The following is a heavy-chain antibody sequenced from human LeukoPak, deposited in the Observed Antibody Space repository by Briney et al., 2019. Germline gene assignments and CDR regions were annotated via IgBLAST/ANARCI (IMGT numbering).Heavy chain of an antibody. D-gene: IGHD3-10*01. J-gene: IGHJ4*02. CDR3: ARGARITMVRGPPVH. CDR1: GYTFTGYC. Sequence: ASVKVSCKASGYTFTGYCMHWVRQAPGQGLEWMGWINPNSGGTNYAQKFQGRVTMTRDTSISTAYMELSRLRSDDTAVYYCARGARITMVRGPPVHWGQGTLVTVSS. CDR2: INPNSGGT. V-gene: IGHV1-2*02.